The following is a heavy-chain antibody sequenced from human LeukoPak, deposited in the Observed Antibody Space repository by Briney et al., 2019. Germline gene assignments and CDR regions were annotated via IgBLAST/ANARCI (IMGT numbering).Heavy chain of an antibody. CDR2: INHSGST. J-gene: IGHJ1*01. D-gene: IGHD6-19*01. V-gene: IGHV4-34*01. CDR3: ARGKYSSGWYQH. Sequence: PSETLSLTCAVYGGSFSGYYWSWIRQPPGKGLEWIGEINHSGSTNYNPSLKSRVTISVDTSKNQFSLKLSSVTAADTAVYYCARGKYSSGWYQHWGQAPWSPSPQ. CDR1: GGSFSGYY.